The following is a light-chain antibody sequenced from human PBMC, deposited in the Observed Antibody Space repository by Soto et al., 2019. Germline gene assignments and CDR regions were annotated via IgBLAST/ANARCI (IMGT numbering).Light chain of an antibody. CDR3: ETWDITTPVV. CDR2: LEGSGSF. J-gene: IGLJ2*01. V-gene: IGLV4-60*02. Sequence: QLVLTQSSSASASLGSSVKLTCTLSSGHSSYIIAWHQQQPGKAPRYLMNLEGSGSFNKGSGVPDRFSGSSSGADRYLTISNLQFEDEADYYCETWDITTPVVFGGGTKLTFL. CDR1: SGHSSYI.